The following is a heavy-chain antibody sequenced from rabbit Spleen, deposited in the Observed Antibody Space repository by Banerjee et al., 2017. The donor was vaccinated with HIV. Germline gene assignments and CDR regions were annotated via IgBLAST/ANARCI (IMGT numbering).Heavy chain of an antibody. CDR2: IYAGSSGTT. Sequence: QEQLVESGGGLVQPEGSLTLTCTASGFSFSSSYWICWVRQAPGKGLEWIACIYAGSSGTTYYASGAKGRFTISKTSSTTVTLQMTSLTAADTATYFCARDTGSSFSTYGMDLWGQGTLVTVS. J-gene: IGHJ6*01. CDR1: GFSFSSSYW. D-gene: IGHD8-1*01. CDR3: ARDTGSSFSTYGMDL. V-gene: IGHV1S45*01.